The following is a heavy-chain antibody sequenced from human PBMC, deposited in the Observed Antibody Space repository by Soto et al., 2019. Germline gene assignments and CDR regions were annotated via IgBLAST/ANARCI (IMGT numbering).Heavy chain of an antibody. CDR3: ARYRVTIFGLAENWFDP. D-gene: IGHD3-3*01. Sequence: QVQLQESGPGLVKPSQTLSLTCTVSGGSISSGGYYWSWIRQHPGKGLEWIGYIYYSGSTYYNPSLKSRVTISVDTSKSQFSRKLRSVTAANTAGYYCARYRVTIFGLAENWFDPWGQETLVTVSS. V-gene: IGHV4-31*03. CDR2: IYYSGST. CDR1: GGSISSGGYY. J-gene: IGHJ5*02.